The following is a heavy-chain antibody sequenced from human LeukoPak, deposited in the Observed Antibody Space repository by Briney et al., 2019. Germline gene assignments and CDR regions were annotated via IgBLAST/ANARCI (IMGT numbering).Heavy chain of an antibody. J-gene: IGHJ4*02. Sequence: SVKVSCKASGGSFSSYAVCWVRQAPGQGLEWMGGLITIFPPASYAQKFQGRVTISADESTNTAYMELSSLRSEDTAVYYCARGTGGDGGIDYFDYWGQGTLVTVSS. D-gene: IGHD2-21*02. CDR3: ARGTGGDGGIDYFDY. CDR1: GGSFSSYA. V-gene: IGHV1-69*13. CDR2: LITIFPPA.